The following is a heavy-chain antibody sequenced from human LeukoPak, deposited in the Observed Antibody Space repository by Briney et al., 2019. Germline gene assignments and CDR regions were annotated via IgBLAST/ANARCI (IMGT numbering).Heavy chain of an antibody. D-gene: IGHD3-10*01. CDR3: ARITITMVLYYMDV. J-gene: IGHJ6*03. Sequence: ASVKVSCKASGYTFTSYYMHWVRQAPGQGLEWMGWISAYNGNTNYAQKLQGRVTMTTDTSTSTAYMELRSLRSDDTAVYYCARITITMVLYYMDVWGKGTTVTVSS. CDR2: ISAYNGNT. V-gene: IGHV1-18*04. CDR1: GYTFTSYY.